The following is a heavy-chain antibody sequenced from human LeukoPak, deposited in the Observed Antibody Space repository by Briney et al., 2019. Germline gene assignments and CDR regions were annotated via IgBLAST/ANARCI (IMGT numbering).Heavy chain of an antibody. Sequence: PSQTLSLTCTVSGGSISSYYWSWIRQPPGKGLEWIGYIYSSGSTNYSPSLKSRVTISVDTSKNQFSLKLYSVTAADTAVYYCARRYSGYGNAFDIWGQGTMVTVSS. CDR3: ARRYSGYGNAFDI. CDR1: GGSISSYY. J-gene: IGHJ3*02. V-gene: IGHV4-59*08. D-gene: IGHD5-12*01. CDR2: IYSSGST.